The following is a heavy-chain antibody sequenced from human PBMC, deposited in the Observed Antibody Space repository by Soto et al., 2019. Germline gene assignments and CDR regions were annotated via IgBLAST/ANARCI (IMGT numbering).Heavy chain of an antibody. Sequence: EVQLVESGGGLVQPGGSLRLSCAASGFTFSSYWMHWVRQAPGKGLVWVSRINSDGSSTSYADSVKGRFTISRDNDKNTLYLQMNSMRAADTAVYYCATDSGELSLFDYWGQGTLVTVSS. CDR2: INSDGSST. D-gene: IGHD3-16*02. V-gene: IGHV3-74*01. CDR3: ATDSGELSLFDY. CDR1: GFTFSSYW. J-gene: IGHJ4*02.